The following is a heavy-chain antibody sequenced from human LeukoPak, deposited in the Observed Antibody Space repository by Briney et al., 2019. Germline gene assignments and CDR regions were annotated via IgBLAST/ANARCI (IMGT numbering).Heavy chain of an antibody. V-gene: IGHV1-18*01. D-gene: IGHD3-16*02. CDR1: GYTFTSYG. Sequence: ASVKVSCKASGYTFTSYGISWVRQAPGQGLEWMGWISAYNGNTNYAQKLQGRVTMTTETSTSTAYMELRSLRSDDTAVYYCARGDYDYVWGSYRHSFDYWGQGTLVTVSS. CDR2: ISAYNGNT. CDR3: ARGDYDYVWGSYRHSFDY. J-gene: IGHJ4*02.